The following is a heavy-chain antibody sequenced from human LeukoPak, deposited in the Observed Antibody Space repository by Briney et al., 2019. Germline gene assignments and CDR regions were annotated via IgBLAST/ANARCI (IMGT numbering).Heavy chain of an antibody. CDR1: GGSISSYY. J-gene: IGHJ4*02. V-gene: IGHV4-59*12. D-gene: IGHD4-23*01. CDR3: ARGRWRGYFDY. Sequence: PSETLSLTCTVSGGSISSYYWSWIRQPPGKGLKWIGNIYYSGYTTYSPSLRSRVTISVDTSKNQFSLKLSSVTAADTAVYYCARGRWRGYFDYWGQGTLVTVSS. CDR2: IYYSGYT.